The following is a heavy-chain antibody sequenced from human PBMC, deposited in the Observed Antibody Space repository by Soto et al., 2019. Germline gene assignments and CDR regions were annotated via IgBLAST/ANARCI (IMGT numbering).Heavy chain of an antibody. CDR1: GFTFSSYG. D-gene: IGHD3-16*01. J-gene: IGHJ6*02. CDR2: ISYDGSNK. V-gene: IGHV3-30*18. CDR3: AKDARILGPRDYYGMDV. Sequence: GGSLRLSCAASGFTFSSYGMHWVRQAPGKGLEWVAVISYDGSNKYYADSVKGRFTISRDNSKNTLYLQMNSLRAEDTAVYYCAKDARILGPRDYYGMDVWGQGTTVTGSS.